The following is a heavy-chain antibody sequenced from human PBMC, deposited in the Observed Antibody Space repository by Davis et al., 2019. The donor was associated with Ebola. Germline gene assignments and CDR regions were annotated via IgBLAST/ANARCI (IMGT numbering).Heavy chain of an antibody. Sequence: SETLSLTCTVSGGSVSSGSYYWSWIRQPPGKGLEWIGYIYYSGSTNYNPSLKSRVTISVDTSKNQFPLKLSSVTAADTAVYYCARVGYDSSGYYLTYYFNYWGQGTLVTVSS. CDR2: IYYSGST. D-gene: IGHD3-22*01. CDR1: GGSVSSGSYY. V-gene: IGHV4-61*01. J-gene: IGHJ4*02. CDR3: ARVGYDSSGYYLTYYFNY.